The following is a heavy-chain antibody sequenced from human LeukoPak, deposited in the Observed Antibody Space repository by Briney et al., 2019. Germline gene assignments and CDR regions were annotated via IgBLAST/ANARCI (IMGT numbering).Heavy chain of an antibody. Sequence: SETLSLTCTVSGGSISSSSYYWGWIRQPPGKGLEWIGSIYYSGSTYYNPSLKSRVTISVDTSKNQFSLKLSSVTAADTAVYYCARDNDSSGRGYWGQGTLVTVSS. CDR1: GGSISSSSYY. J-gene: IGHJ4*02. CDR2: IYYSGST. CDR3: ARDNDSSGRGY. D-gene: IGHD3-22*01. V-gene: IGHV4-39*07.